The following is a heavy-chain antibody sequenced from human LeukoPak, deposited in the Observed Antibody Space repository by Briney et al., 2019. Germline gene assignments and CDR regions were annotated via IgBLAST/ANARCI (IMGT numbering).Heavy chain of an antibody. CDR2: IYSGGST. CDR1: GFTVSSNY. J-gene: IGHJ4*02. V-gene: IGHV3-66*01. D-gene: IGHD6-13*01. CDR3: ARGLPSIAAAGLSFDY. Sequence: GGSLRLSCAASGFTVSSNYMSWVRQAPGKGLEWVSVIYSGGSTYYADSVKGRFTISRDNSKNTLYLQMNSLRAEDTAVYYCARGLPSIAAAGLSFDYWGQGTLVTVSS.